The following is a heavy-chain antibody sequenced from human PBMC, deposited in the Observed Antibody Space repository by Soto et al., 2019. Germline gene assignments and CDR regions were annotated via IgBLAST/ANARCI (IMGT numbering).Heavy chain of an antibody. CDR3: ARLRIHTIFGVVRNNFDY. V-gene: IGHV4-59*08. CDR1: GGSISSYY. Sequence: SETLSLTCTVSGGSISSYYWSWIRQPPGKGLEWIGYIYYSGSTNYNPSLKSRVTISVDTSKNQFSLKLSSVTAADTAVYYCARLRIHTIFGVVRNNFDYWGQGTLVTVSS. D-gene: IGHD3-3*01. CDR2: IYYSGST. J-gene: IGHJ4*02.